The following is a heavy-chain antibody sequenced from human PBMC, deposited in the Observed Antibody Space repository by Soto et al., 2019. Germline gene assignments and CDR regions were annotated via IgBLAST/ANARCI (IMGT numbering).Heavy chain of an antibody. Sequence: SETLSLTCTVSGGSISSYYWSWIRQPPGKGLEWIGYIYYSGSTNYNPSLKSRVTISVDTSKNQFSLKLSSVTAADTAVYYCARHSDIVVVVAAPKHDAFDIWGQGTMVTVSS. CDR2: IYYSGST. J-gene: IGHJ3*02. CDR3: ARHSDIVVVVAAPKHDAFDI. D-gene: IGHD2-15*01. V-gene: IGHV4-59*01. CDR1: GGSISSYY.